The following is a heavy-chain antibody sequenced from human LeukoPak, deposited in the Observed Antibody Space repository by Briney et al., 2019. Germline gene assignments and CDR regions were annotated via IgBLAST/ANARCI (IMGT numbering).Heavy chain of an antibody. CDR2: INHSGST. CDR1: GGSFSGYY. Sequence: SETLSLTCAVYGGSFSGYYWSWIRQPPGKGLEWIGEINHSGSTNYNPSLKSRVTISVDTSKNQFSLKLSSVTAADTAVYFCARAYSSSWYFNWFDPWGQGTQVTVSS. V-gene: IGHV4-34*01. J-gene: IGHJ5*02. D-gene: IGHD6-13*01. CDR3: ARAYSSSWYFNWFDP.